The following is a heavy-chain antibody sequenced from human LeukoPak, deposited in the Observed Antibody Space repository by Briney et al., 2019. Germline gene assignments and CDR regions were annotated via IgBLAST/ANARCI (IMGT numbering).Heavy chain of an antibody. D-gene: IGHD5-18*01. CDR1: GLTFSHYG. Sequence: GGSLRLSCAASGLTFSHYGMSWARQAPGKGLEWVSAISGSGGSTYYADSVKGRFTISRDNAKNSLYLQMNSLRAEDTAVYYCARADWDTAMIDYWGQGTLVTVSS. J-gene: IGHJ4*02. CDR2: ISGSGGST. V-gene: IGHV3-23*01. CDR3: ARADWDTAMIDY.